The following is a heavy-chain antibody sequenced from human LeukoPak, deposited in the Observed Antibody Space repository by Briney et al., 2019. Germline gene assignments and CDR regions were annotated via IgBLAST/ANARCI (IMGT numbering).Heavy chain of an antibody. CDR3: AKVRVYDSSGDDYYFDY. CDR2: INQDASEK. D-gene: IGHD3-22*01. CDR1: GFTFSSYW. Sequence: GGSLRLSCAASGFTFSSYWMNWVRQAPGRGLEWVARINQDASEKSYVDSVKGGFTIARDNAKNSLYLQMNNLRAEDTAVYYCAKVRVYDSSGDDYYFDYWGQGTLVTVSS. V-gene: IGHV3-7*01. J-gene: IGHJ4*02.